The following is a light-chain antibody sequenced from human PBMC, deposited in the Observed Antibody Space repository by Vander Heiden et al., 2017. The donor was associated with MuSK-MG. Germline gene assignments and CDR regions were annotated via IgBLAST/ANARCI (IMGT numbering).Light chain of an antibody. CDR2: RNN. CDR1: SYHNGSNY. V-gene: IGLV1-47*01. CDR3: AAWDDSLSGVV. J-gene: IGLJ2*01. Sequence: QAVLTQPTSEAGTPGQRVTIPCSGSSYHNGSNYRYWYQHLPGTAPNLLIYRNNPRPSGVPDRFSGSKSGTSASLAISGLRSEDEADYYCAAWDDSLSGVVFGGGTKLTVL.